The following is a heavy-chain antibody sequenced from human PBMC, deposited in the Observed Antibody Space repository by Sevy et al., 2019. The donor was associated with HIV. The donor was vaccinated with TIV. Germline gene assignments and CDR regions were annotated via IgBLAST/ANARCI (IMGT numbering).Heavy chain of an antibody. Sequence: ASVKVSCKASGCTFSSYRITWVRQAPGQGPEWIGWISALNGDTNYAQKLQGRVTMTADTSTSTVYMDLRSLRSDDTAVYYCARAYCSGGRCYSLAYWGQGTLVTVSS. CDR3: ARAYCSGGRCYSLAY. CDR2: ISALNGDT. V-gene: IGHV1-18*01. CDR1: GCTFSSYR. J-gene: IGHJ4*02. D-gene: IGHD2-15*01.